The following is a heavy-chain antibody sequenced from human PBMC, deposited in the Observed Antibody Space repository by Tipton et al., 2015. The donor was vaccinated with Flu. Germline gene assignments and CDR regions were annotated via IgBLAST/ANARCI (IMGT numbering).Heavy chain of an antibody. CDR2: IYYSGST. CDR3: ARRKQYYYDSSGSPPAFDI. Sequence: LRLSCTVSGGSISSYYWSWIRQPPGKGLEWIGYIYYSGSTNYNPSLKSRVTISVDTSKNQFSLKLSSVTAADTAVYYCARRKQYYYDSSGSPPAFDIWGQGTMVTVSS. CDR1: GGSISSYY. V-gene: IGHV4-59*08. D-gene: IGHD3-22*01. J-gene: IGHJ3*02.